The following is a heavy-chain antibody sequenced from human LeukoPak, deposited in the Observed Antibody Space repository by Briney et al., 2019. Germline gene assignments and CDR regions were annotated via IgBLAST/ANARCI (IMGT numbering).Heavy chain of an antibody. CDR2: MNPNSGNT. CDR3: ARAGRYYDPFDY. J-gene: IGHJ4*02. D-gene: IGHD3-22*01. V-gene: IGHV1-8*01. CDR1: GYTFTSYD. Sequence: ASVKVSCKASGYTFTSYDINRVRQATGQGLEWMGWMNPNSGNTGYAQKFQGRVTMTRNTSISTAYMELSSLRSEDTAVYYCARAGRYYDPFDYWGQGTLVTVSS.